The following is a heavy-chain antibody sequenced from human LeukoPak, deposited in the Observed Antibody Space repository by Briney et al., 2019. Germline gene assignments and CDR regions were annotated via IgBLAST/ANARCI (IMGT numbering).Heavy chain of an antibody. J-gene: IGHJ4*02. V-gene: IGHV1-3*01. Sequence: ASVNVSCKASQYSFSDYAIHWVRQAPGQRLEWMGWINAGNGNTKYSQKFQGRVTITRDTSASTAYMELSSLRSEDTAVYYCARSTIFGVVIVDYWGQGTLVTVSS. D-gene: IGHD3-3*01. CDR2: INAGNGNT. CDR1: QYSFSDYA. CDR3: ARSTIFGVVIVDY.